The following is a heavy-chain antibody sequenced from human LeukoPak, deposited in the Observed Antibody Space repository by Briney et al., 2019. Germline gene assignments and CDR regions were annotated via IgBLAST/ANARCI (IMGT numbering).Heavy chain of an antibody. Sequence: PSGTLSLTCTVSGGSISSYYWSWIRQPPGKGLEWIGYMYNSGITNYNPSLRSRVTISVDTSKNQFSLKLRSVTAADTAVYYCARGLMMAVAGRGEFHYWGQGTLVTVSS. D-gene: IGHD6-13*01. CDR3: ARGLMMAVAGRGEFHY. CDR2: MYNSGIT. CDR1: GGSISSYY. J-gene: IGHJ4*02. V-gene: IGHV4-59*01.